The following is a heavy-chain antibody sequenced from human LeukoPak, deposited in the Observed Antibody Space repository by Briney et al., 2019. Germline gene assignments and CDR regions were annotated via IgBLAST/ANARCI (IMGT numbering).Heavy chain of an antibody. D-gene: IGHD6-19*01. J-gene: IGHJ4*02. CDR2: INPSGGST. Sequence: ASVKVSCKASGYTFTSYYIHWVRQAPRQGLEWMGIINPSGGSTSYAQKFQGRVTMTRDTSTSTVYMELSSLRSEDTAVYYCARERLKIAVAGTGYFDYWAREPWSPSPQ. V-gene: IGHV1-46*01. CDR1: GYTFTSYY. CDR3: ARERLKIAVAGTGYFDY.